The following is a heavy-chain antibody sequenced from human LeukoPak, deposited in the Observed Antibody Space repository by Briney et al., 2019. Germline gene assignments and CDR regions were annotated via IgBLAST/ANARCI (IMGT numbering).Heavy chain of an antibody. CDR1: EITFSSYN. Sequence: GGPLRLSCVASEITFSSYNMNWVRQAPGKGLEWVSSISSSSSYIYYADSVKGRFTISRDNAKNSLYLQMNSLRAEDTAVYYCARDRSSRPYYFDYWGQGTLVTVSS. CDR3: ARDRSSRPYYFDY. J-gene: IGHJ4*02. CDR2: ISSSSSYI. V-gene: IGHV3-21*01. D-gene: IGHD2-2*01.